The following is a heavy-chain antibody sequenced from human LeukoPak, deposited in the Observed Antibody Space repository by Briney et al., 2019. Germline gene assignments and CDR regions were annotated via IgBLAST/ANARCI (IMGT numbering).Heavy chain of an antibody. CDR1: GFTFSSYE. CDR3: ARDRYDFWSGSPYGMDV. CDR2: ISSSGSTI. J-gene: IGHJ6*02. V-gene: IGHV3-48*03. D-gene: IGHD3-3*01. Sequence: PGGSLRLSCAASGFTFSSYEMNWVRQAPGTGLEWVSYISSSGSTIYYADSVKGRFTISRDNAKNSLYLQMNSLRAEDTAVYYCARDRYDFWSGSPYGMDVWGQGTTVTVSS.